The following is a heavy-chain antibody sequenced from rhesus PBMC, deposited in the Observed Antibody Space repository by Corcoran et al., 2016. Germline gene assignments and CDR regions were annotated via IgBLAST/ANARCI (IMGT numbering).Heavy chain of an antibody. D-gene: IGHD5-24*01. CDR2: ISGSSGST. CDR1: GYSISSGYY. V-gene: IGHV4-99*01. CDR3: ARQRGGYSWVDY. J-gene: IGHJ4*01. Sequence: QVQLQESGPGLVKSSETLSLTCAVSGYSISSGYYWGWIRQPPGKGLEYIGYISGSSGSTSYTPSLQSLVTISKDTSKNQFSLKLSSVTAADTAVYYCARQRGGYSWVDYWGQGVLVTVSS.